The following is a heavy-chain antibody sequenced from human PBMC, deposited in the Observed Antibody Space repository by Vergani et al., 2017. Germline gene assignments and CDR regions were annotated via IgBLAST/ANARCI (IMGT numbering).Heavy chain of an antibody. V-gene: IGHV4-61*05. J-gene: IGHJ3*02. CDR3: AREGYYYDSSGPDAFDI. CDR2: IYYSGST. CDR1: GGSISSSSYY. D-gene: IGHD3-22*01. Sequence: QLQLQESGPGLVKPSETLSLTCTVSGGSISSSSYYWGWIRQPPGKGLEWIGYIYYSGSTNYNPSLKSRVTISVDTSKNQFSLKLSSVTAADTAVYYCAREGYYYDSSGPDAFDIGGQGTMVTVSS.